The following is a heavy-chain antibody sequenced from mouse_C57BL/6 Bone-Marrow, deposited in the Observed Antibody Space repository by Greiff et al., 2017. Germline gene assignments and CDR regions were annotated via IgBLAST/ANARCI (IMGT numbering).Heavy chain of an antibody. CDR3: ARESHYYGSSYYFDY. CDR2: ISDGGSYT. Sequence: EVKLVESGGGLVKPGGSLKLSCAASGFTFSSYAMSWVRQTPEKRLEWVATISDGGSYTYYPDTVKGRFTISRDNAKNNLYLQMSHRKTEDTAMYYCARESHYYGSSYYFDYWGQGTTLTVSS. V-gene: IGHV5-4*01. D-gene: IGHD1-1*01. CDR1: GFTFSSYA. J-gene: IGHJ2*01.